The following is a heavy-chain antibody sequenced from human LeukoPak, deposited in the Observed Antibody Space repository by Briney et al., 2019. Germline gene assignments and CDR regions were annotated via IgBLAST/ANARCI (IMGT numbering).Heavy chain of an antibody. Sequence: GGSLRLSCAASGFTFSSYWMHWVRQAPGKGRVWVSRINSDGRSTSYADSVKGRFTISRDNAKNTLDLQMNRLRAEDTAVYYCARYYGSGTSLGYWGQGTLVTVSS. D-gene: IGHD3-10*01. V-gene: IGHV3-74*01. CDR2: INSDGRST. CDR3: ARYYGSGTSLGY. CDR1: GFTFSSYW. J-gene: IGHJ4*02.